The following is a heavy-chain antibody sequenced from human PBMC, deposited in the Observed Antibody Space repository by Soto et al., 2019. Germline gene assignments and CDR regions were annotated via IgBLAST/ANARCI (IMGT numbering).Heavy chain of an antibody. CDR2: ISSSSSPI. J-gene: IGHJ4*02. V-gene: IGHV3-48*04. Sequence: EVQLVESGGGLIQPGGSLRLSCAASGFSFNTYAMNWVRQAPGKGLEWISYISSSSSPIYYADSVKGRFTLSRDNAKNSLYLQMNSLRAEDTAVYYCASDPGIAAAGMDYWGQGTLVTVSS. D-gene: IGHD6-25*01. CDR1: GFSFNTYA. CDR3: ASDPGIAAAGMDY.